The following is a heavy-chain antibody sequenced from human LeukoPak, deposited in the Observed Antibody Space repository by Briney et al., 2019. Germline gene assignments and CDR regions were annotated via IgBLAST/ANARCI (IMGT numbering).Heavy chain of an antibody. J-gene: IGHJ4*02. CDR3: ARDIAAAGSDF. CDR1: DYSISSDYY. Sequence: PSETLSLTCTVSDYSISSDYYWGWIRQPPGKGLEWIGSIYHSGSTYYNPSLKSRDTISVDTSKNQFSLKLSSVTAADTAVYYCARDIAAAGSDFWGQGTLVTVSS. CDR2: IYHSGST. D-gene: IGHD6-13*01. V-gene: IGHV4-38-2*02.